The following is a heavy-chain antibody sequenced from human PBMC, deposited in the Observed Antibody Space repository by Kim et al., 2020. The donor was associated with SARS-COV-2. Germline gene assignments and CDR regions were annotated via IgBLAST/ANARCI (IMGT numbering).Heavy chain of an antibody. CDR3: AKEGIAAAGKRSYYYYGMDV. J-gene: IGHJ6*02. D-gene: IGHD6-13*01. CDR2: ISGSGGST. Sequence: GGSLRLSCAASGFTFSSYAMSWVRQAPGKGLEWVSAISGSGGSTYYADSVKGRFTISRDNSKNTLYLQMNSLRAEDTAVYYCAKEGIAAAGKRSYYYYGMDVWGQGTTVTVSS. CDR1: GFTFSSYA. V-gene: IGHV3-23*01.